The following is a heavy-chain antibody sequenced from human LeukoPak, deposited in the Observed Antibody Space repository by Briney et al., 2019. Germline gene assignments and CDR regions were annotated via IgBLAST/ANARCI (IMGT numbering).Heavy chain of an antibody. CDR1: GFTVSSNY. J-gene: IGHJ4*02. Sequence: PGGSLRLSCAASGFTVSSNYMSWVRQAPGKGLEWFSGISASAGSTYYAGSVKGRFTISRDNSKSTLYLQLNSLRADDTAVYYCARAERQWLATRFGYWGQGTLVTVSS. CDR3: ARAERQWLATRFGY. D-gene: IGHD6-19*01. V-gene: IGHV3-23*01. CDR2: ISASAGST.